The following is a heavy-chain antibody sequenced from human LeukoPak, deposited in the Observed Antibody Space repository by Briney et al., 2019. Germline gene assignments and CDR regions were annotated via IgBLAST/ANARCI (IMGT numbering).Heavy chain of an antibody. V-gene: IGHV4-59*01. Sequence: PSETLSLTCTVSGGSISSYYWSWIRLPPGKGLEWIGYLSKSGNTNYSPSLKSRVTIFGDTSKNQFFLKLSSVTAADTAVYYCARGGGGSNFDYWGQGTLVTVSS. D-gene: IGHD3-16*01. J-gene: IGHJ4*02. CDR1: GGSISSYY. CDR3: ARGGGGSNFDY. CDR2: LSKSGNT.